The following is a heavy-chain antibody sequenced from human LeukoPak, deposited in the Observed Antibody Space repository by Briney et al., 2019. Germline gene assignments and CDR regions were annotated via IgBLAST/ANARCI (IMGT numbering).Heavy chain of an antibody. D-gene: IGHD7-27*01. V-gene: IGHV3-23*01. CDR3: ARRTGGTKDY. CDR1: GFTFGDVV. J-gene: IGHJ4*02. CDR2: ISYNGAST. Sequence: PGGSLRLSCVASGFTFGDVVMSWVRQAPGKGLEWVSAISYNGASTDYADSVKGRFAISRDNSKNTVYLQMNSLRAEDTAVYYCARRTGGTKDYWGQGTQVTVSS.